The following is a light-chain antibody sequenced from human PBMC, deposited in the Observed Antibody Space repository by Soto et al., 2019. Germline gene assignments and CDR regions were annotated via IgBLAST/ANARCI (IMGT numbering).Light chain of an antibody. J-gene: IGKJ4*01. CDR1: QSLSSSY. CDR3: QQYGSSPALT. Sequence: EIVLTQSPDTLSFSPGDRATLSCRASQSLSSSYLAWYQQKPGQAPRLLIYGASSRATGIPDRFSGSGSGTDFTLTISRLEPEDCAVYYCQQYGSSPALTFGGGTKVEIE. CDR2: GAS. V-gene: IGKV3-20*01.